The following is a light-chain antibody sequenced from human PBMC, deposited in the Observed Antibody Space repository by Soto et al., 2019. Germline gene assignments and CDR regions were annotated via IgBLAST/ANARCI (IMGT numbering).Light chain of an antibody. CDR1: QSVSGY. Sequence: EIVLTPSPATLSLSPGETATLSCRASQSVSGYIGWYQQKPGQAPRLLIYADSNRATGIPDRFSGSGSGTDFTLTISRLEPEDFAVYFCQLYGSSRWTFGQGTKVDI. CDR2: ADS. J-gene: IGKJ1*01. CDR3: QLYGSSRWT. V-gene: IGKV3-20*01.